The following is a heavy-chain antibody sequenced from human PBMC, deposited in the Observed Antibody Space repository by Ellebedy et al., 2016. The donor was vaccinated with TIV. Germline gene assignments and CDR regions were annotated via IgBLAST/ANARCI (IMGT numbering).Heavy chain of an antibody. J-gene: IGHJ5*02. CDR3: ARRGSYGDYAVQVNSWFDP. CDR2: IYQDGSVQ. Sequence: PGGSLRLSCAASGFSFRSYWMSWVRQAPGKGLEWVANIYQDGSVQYDVDSVKGRFTISRDNANKSLFLQMNSLRVEDTAVYYCARRGSYGDYAVQVNSWFDPWGQGTLVTVSS. D-gene: IGHD4-17*01. V-gene: IGHV3-7*01. CDR1: GFSFRSYW.